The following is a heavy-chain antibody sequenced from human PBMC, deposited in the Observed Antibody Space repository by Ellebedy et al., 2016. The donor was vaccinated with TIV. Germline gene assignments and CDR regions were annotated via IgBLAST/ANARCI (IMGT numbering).Heavy chain of an antibody. CDR2: VIPVYGTA. CDR1: GGTFSNTA. Sequence: SVKVSXKASGGTFSNTAIAWVRQAPGQGLEWVGGVIPVYGTANYAQKFRGRVTITADEFTSIAYIELRTLTSDDTAVYYCARDPAGYGSDYYKGLDVWGQGTTVIVSS. J-gene: IGHJ6*02. V-gene: IGHV1-69*13. CDR3: ARDPAGYGSDYYKGLDV. D-gene: IGHD5-18*01.